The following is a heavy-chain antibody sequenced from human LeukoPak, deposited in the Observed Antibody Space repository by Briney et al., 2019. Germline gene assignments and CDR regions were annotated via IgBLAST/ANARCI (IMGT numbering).Heavy chain of an antibody. Sequence: GGSLRLSCAASGFTVSSNYMSWVRQAPGKGLEWVSVIYSGGSTYYADSVKGRFTISRDNSKNTLYLQMNSLRAGDTAVYYCARGYCSSTSCYPPPDYWGQGTLVTVSS. V-gene: IGHV3-66*01. CDR1: GFTVSSNY. J-gene: IGHJ4*02. D-gene: IGHD2-2*01. CDR3: ARGYCSSTSCYPPPDY. CDR2: IYSGGST.